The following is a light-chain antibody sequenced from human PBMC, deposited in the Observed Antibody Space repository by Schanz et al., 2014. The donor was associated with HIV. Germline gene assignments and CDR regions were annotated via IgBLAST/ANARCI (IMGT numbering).Light chain of an antibody. J-gene: IGLJ3*02. Sequence: QSVLTQPPSVSGAPGQRVTISCTGSRSNIGAGNDVHWYQQLPGASPRLLIFGNINRPSGVPDRFSGSKSGTSASLAITGLQAEDEADYYCSSFAGSNIPWVFGGGTKLTVL. CDR3: SSFAGSNIPWV. V-gene: IGLV1-40*01. CDR2: GNI. CDR1: RSNIGAGND.